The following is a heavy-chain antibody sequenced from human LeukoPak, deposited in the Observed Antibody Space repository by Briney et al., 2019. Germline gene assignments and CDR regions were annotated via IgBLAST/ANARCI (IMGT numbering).Heavy chain of an antibody. CDR1: GYTFTSYG. D-gene: IGHD4-17*01. Sequence: GASVKVSFKASGYTFTSYGISWVRQAPGQGLEWMGWISAYNGNTNYPQKLQGRVTMTTDTSTSTAYMELRSLRSDDTAVFYCAREGLYGDYVWSLDYWGQGTLVTVSS. J-gene: IGHJ4*02. CDR3: AREGLYGDYVWSLDY. CDR2: ISAYNGNT. V-gene: IGHV1-18*01.